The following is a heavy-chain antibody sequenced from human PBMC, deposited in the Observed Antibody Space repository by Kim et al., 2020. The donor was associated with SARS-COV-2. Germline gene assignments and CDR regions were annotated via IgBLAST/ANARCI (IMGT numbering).Heavy chain of an antibody. J-gene: IGHJ4*02. D-gene: IGHD6-19*01. CDR3: ARSPSRGWSFFDF. CDR2: IYPAESDA. V-gene: IGHV5-51*01. Sequence: GESLKISCKGSGYRFNSYWIAWLRQMPGRGLEWMGIIYPAESDARYSPSFQGQVTISADKYFSTAYLQWSSLKASDTAMYYCARSPSRGWSFFDFWGQGT. CDR1: GYRFNSYW.